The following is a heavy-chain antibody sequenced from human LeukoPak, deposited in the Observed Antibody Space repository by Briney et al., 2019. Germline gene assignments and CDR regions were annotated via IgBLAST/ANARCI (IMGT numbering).Heavy chain of an antibody. J-gene: IGHJ4*02. CDR3: ARRRNWGPLIDY. V-gene: IGHV4-34*01. CDR2: INHSGST. CDR1: GGPISGYY. D-gene: IGHD7-27*01. Sequence: PSETLSLTCTVSGGPISGYYWSWIRQPPGKGLEWIGEINHSGSTNYNPSLKSRVTISVDTSKNQFSLKLSSVTAADTAVYYCARRRNWGPLIDYWGQGTLVTVSS.